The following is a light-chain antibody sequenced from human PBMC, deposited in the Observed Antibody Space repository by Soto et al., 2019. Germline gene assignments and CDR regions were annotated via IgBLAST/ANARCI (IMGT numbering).Light chain of an antibody. CDR3: QQYGSSPMDT. CDR2: GAT. V-gene: IGKV3-20*01. Sequence: ELVLTQSPGTLSLSPGERATLSCRAIQSVSSSYLAWYQQKPGQAPRLLIYGATSRATGIPDRFSGSGSGTDFTVTISRLEPEDFAVDYCQQYGSSPMDTFGQGTKLEIK. J-gene: IGKJ2*01. CDR1: QSVSSSY.